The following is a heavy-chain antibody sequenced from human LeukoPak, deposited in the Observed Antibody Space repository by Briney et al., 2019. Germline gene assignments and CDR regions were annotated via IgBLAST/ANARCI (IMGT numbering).Heavy chain of an antibody. CDR3: AKDRWELLSWFDP. Sequence: GGSLRLSCAASGFTFTTHAMSWVRQSPGKAPQWVSGITSGGESTFYADSVQGRFTISRDNSKNTLYLQMASLTVEDTAVYYCAKDRWELLSWFDPWGQGTLVTVSS. CDR1: GFTFTTHA. D-gene: IGHD1-26*01. J-gene: IGHJ5*02. V-gene: IGHV3-23*01. CDR2: ITSGGEST.